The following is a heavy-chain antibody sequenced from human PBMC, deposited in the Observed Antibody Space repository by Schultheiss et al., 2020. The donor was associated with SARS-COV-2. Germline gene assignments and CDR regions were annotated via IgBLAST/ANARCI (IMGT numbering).Heavy chain of an antibody. V-gene: IGHV4-34*01. J-gene: IGHJ6*03. D-gene: IGHD2-2*01. CDR2: INHSGST. CDR3: ARGLRPSLLSGYMDV. Sequence: SETLSLTCAVYGGSFSGYYWSWIRQPPGKGLEWIGEINHSGSTNYNPSLKSRVTISVDTSQNQFSLNLSSVTAADTAVYYCARGLRPSLLSGYMDVWGKGTTVTVSS. CDR1: GGSFSGYY.